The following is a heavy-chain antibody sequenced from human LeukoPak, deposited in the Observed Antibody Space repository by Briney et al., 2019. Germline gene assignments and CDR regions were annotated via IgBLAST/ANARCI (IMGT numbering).Heavy chain of an antibody. CDR1: GGSFSGYY. CDR2: INHSGST. D-gene: IGHD3-10*01. V-gene: IGHV4-34*01. Sequence: NPSETLSLTCAVYGGSFSGYYWSWIRQPPGKGLEWIGEINHSGSTNYNPSLKSRVTISVDTSKNQFSLKLSSVTAADTAVYYCARGPPRNRPYYYGSGSYGFQYFDYWGQGTLVTVSS. J-gene: IGHJ4*02. CDR3: ARGPPRNRPYYYGSGSYGFQYFDY.